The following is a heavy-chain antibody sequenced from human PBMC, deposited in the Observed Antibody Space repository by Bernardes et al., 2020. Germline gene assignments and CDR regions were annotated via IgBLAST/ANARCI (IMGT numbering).Heavy chain of an antibody. J-gene: IGHJ4*02. Sequence: SETLSLTCTVSGGSVTSYYWSWIRQPPGKGLEWIGYVYYSGSTNYNPSLDSRVTISIDTSRNHFSLRLNSVTAADTAVYFCARDYGGNLRTFDYWGQGTLVTVSS. CDR2: VYYSGST. V-gene: IGHV4-59*08. D-gene: IGHD4-17*01. CDR1: GGSVTSYY. CDR3: ARDYGGNLRTFDY.